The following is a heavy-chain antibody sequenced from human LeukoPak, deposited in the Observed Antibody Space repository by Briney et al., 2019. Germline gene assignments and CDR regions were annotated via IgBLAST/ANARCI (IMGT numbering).Heavy chain of an antibody. CDR3: VRGSSGTAVRGISWAWFDP. V-gene: IGHV3-7*05. D-gene: IGHD3-10*01. CDR1: GFMFNTYW. CDR2: INQDGSQK. J-gene: IGHJ5*02. Sequence: GGSLRLSCAASGFMFNTYWMTWVCQAPGRGLEWVANINQDGSQKYSVDSVKGRFTISRDNAKSSLYLQMNSLRAEDTAVYYCVRGSSGTAVRGISWAWFDPWGQGTLVTVSS.